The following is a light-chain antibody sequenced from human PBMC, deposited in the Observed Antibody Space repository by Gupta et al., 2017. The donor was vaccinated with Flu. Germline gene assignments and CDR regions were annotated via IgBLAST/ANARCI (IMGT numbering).Light chain of an antibody. Sequence: DIQMTQSPSSLSASVGDRVTITCRASQSISSYLNWYQQKPGKAPKLLIYAASSLQSGVPSRFSGSGSGTDFTLTISSLQPEDFATYYCQQSYSKGYTFGLGTKLEIK. CDR1: QSISSY. J-gene: IGKJ2*01. CDR2: AAS. V-gene: IGKV1-39*01. CDR3: QQSYSKGYT.